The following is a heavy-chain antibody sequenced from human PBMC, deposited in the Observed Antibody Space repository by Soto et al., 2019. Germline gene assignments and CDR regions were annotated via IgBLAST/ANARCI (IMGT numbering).Heavy chain of an antibody. CDR2: ISGKSSFT. D-gene: IGHD3-22*01. CDR3: VRDLGSSGYPDAFDL. CDR1: GFMFETYS. V-gene: IGHV3-21*02. J-gene: IGHJ3*01. Sequence: EEQLVESGGGLVKAGGSLRLSCVASGFMFETYSMNWVRQAPGKGLEWVSSISGKSSFTYYTDSLRGRLTISRDNAKNSVFLLMNSLTAEDTAVYFCVRDLGSSGYPDAFDLWGQGTMVTVSS.